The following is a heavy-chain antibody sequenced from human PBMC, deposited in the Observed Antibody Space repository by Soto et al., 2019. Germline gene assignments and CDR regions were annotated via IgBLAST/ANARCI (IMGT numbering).Heavy chain of an antibody. CDR2: INHSGST. J-gene: IGHJ4*02. Sequence: SETLSLICAVYGGSFSGYYWSWIRQPPGKGLEWIGEINHSGSTNYNPSLKSRVTISVDTSKNQFSLKLSSVTAADTAVYYCARGKGVLLWFGELFGFDYWGQGTLVTVSS. D-gene: IGHD3-10*01. V-gene: IGHV4-34*01. CDR3: ARGKGVLLWFGELFGFDY. CDR1: GGSFSGYY.